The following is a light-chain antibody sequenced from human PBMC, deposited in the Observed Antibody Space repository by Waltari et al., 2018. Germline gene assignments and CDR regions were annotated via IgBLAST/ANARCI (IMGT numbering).Light chain of an antibody. Sequence: DIVLTQSPGTLSFSPGERASPSCRASQSITNNYFACYQQIPGQDPRVLIYHASTRANGIPDRFSGSGSGTDYTLTISRLEPEDFAVYYCQKYGSTPRPFGGGTKVEIK. CDR3: QKYGSTPRP. CDR1: QSITNNY. CDR2: HAS. V-gene: IGKV3-20*01. J-gene: IGKJ4*01.